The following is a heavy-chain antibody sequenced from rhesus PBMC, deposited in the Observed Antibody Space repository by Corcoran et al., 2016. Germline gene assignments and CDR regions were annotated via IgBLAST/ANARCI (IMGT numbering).Heavy chain of an antibody. CDR2: IDPKTGNT. V-gene: IGHV1-138*01. CDR1: GYTFTDYN. J-gene: IGHJ4*01. D-gene: IGHD2-27*01. Sequence: QVQIMQSGAEVKKPGSSVKVSCKTSGYTFTDYNLHWVRQAPGKGLEWMGEIDPKTGNTNYPQKFQGRFTISKENAKNTLYLQMDSLRAEDTAVYYCANLRDYW. CDR3: ANLRDY.